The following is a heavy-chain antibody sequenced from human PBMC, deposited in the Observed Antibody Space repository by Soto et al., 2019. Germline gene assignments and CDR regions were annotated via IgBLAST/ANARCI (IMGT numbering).Heavy chain of an antibody. CDR3: ARHYSSGWYYFDY. CDR2: ISKSHDYM. Sequence: GGSLRLSCAASGFNFSSHSMNWVRQAPGKGLEWVSSISKSHDYMYYADSVKGRFTISRDNAKNSLYLQMNSLRAEDTAVYYCARHYSSGWYYFDYWGQGTLVTVSS. V-gene: IGHV3-21*01. D-gene: IGHD6-19*01. J-gene: IGHJ4*02. CDR1: GFNFSSHS.